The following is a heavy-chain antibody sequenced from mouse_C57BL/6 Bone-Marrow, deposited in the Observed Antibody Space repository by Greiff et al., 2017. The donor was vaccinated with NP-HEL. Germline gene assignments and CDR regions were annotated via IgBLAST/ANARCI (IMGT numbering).Heavy chain of an antibody. Sequence: QVQLQQSGPELVKPGASVKISCKASGYAFSSSWMNWVKQRPGKGLEWIGRIYPGDGDTNYNGKFKGKATLTADKSSSTAYMQLSSLTSEDSAVYFCAIRWLLRYAMDYWGQGTSVTVSS. J-gene: IGHJ4*01. CDR1: GYAFSSSW. D-gene: IGHD2-3*01. CDR3: AIRWLLRYAMDY. V-gene: IGHV1-82*01. CDR2: IYPGDGDT.